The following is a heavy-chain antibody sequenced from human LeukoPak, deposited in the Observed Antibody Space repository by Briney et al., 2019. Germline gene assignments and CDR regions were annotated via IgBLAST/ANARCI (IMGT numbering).Heavy chain of an antibody. CDR2: ISGSGGST. Sequence: GGSLRLSCAASGFSFSSYAMSWVRQAPGKGLEWVSTISGSGGSTYYADSVKGRFTISRDNSKNTLYLQMNSLRAEDTAVYYCAKTFTGASSYFDYWGQGTLVTVSS. D-gene: IGHD3-10*01. V-gene: IGHV3-23*01. CDR3: AKTFTGASSYFDY. J-gene: IGHJ4*02. CDR1: GFSFSSYA.